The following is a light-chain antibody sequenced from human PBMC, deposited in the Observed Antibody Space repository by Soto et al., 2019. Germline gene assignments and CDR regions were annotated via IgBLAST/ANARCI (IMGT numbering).Light chain of an antibody. CDR2: DVS. V-gene: IGLV2-14*01. J-gene: IGLJ3*02. CDR1: SSDVGGYNY. CDR3: SSYTSSSTRRV. Sequence: QSALTQPASVSGSPGQSITISCTGTSSDVGGYNYVSWYQQHPGKAPKLMIYDVSNRPSGVSNRFSGSKSDNTASLTISGLQAEDEADYYCSSYTSSSTRRVFGGGTKLTVL.